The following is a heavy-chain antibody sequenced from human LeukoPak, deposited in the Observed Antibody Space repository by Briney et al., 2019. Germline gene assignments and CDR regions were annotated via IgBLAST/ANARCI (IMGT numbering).Heavy chain of an antibody. Sequence: GGSLRLSCAASGFTFSNYWMSWVRQAPGKGLEWVANIKQDGSEKYYVDSVKGRFTIFRDNAKNSLYLQMISLRAEDTAVFYCARASKLRLGGLWHKYFDYWGQGTLVTVSS. J-gene: IGHJ4*02. D-gene: IGHD3-16*01. CDR2: IKQDGSEK. V-gene: IGHV3-7*01. CDR1: GFTFSNYW. CDR3: ARASKLRLGGLWHKYFDY.